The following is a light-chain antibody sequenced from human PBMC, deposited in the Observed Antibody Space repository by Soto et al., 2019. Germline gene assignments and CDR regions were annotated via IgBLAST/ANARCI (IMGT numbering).Light chain of an antibody. Sequence: QSALTQPASVSGSPGQSITISCTGSSSDVGLYNYVSWYQQFPGKAPKLMIYEVNTRPSGVSHRFSGSKSGSTASLTISGLQAEDEANYYCQSYDTSLSGWVFGGGTKLTVL. V-gene: IGLV2-14*01. CDR2: EVN. J-gene: IGLJ3*02. CDR3: QSYDTSLSGWV. CDR1: SSDVGLYNY.